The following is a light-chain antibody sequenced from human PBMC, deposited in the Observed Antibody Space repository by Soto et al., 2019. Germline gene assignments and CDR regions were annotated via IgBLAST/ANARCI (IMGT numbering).Light chain of an antibody. Sequence: EIVMTQSPATLSVSPGERVTLSCRASQNIFSNLAWYQQKPGQAPRLLIYGASTRATGIPARFSGSGSGTEFTLTISSLQSEDFVVYYCQQYNNWPITFGQGTRLEIK. CDR3: QQYNNWPIT. CDR1: QNIFSN. CDR2: GAS. V-gene: IGKV3-15*01. J-gene: IGKJ5*01.